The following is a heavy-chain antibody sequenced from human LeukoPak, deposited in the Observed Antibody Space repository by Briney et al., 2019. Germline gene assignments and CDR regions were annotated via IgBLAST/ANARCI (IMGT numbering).Heavy chain of an antibody. V-gene: IGHV1-2*02. J-gene: IGHJ4*02. CDR3: ARAQYYYDSSGYYHYYFDY. D-gene: IGHD3-22*01. CDR1: GYTFTGYY. CDR2: INPNSGGT. Sequence: ASVKVSCKASGYTFTGYYIHWVRQAPGQGLEWMGWINPNSGGTNYAQKFQGRVTMTRDTSISTAYMELSRLRSDDTAVYYCARAQYYYDSSGYYHYYFDYWGQGTLVTVSS.